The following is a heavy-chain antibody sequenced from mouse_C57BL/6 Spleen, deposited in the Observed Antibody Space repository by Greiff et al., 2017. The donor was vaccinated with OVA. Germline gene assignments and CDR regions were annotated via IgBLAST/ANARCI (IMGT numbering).Heavy chain of an antibody. J-gene: IGHJ2*01. V-gene: IGHV5-9-1*02. Sequence: EVKVVESGEGLVKPGGSLKLSCAASGFTFSSYAMSWVRQTPEKRLEWVAYISSGGDYIYYADTVKGRFTISRDNARNTLYLQMSSLKSEDTAMYYCTRDSAGMGYWGQGTTLTVSS. CDR1: GFTFSSYA. CDR2: ISSGGDYI. D-gene: IGHD4-1*01. CDR3: TRDSAGMGY.